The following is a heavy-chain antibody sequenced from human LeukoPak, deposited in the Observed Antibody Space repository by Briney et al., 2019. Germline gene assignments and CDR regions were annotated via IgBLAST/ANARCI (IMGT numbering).Heavy chain of an antibody. CDR3: AKDFPLSFSYGDYVGGVDY. CDR1: GFTFSSYG. Sequence: GRSLRLSCAASGFTFSSYGMHWVRQAPGKGLEWVAVISYDGSNKYYADSVKGRSTISRDNSKNTLYLQMNSLRAEDTAVYYCAKDFPLSFSYGDYVGGVDYWGQGTLVTVSS. J-gene: IGHJ4*02. V-gene: IGHV3-30*18. D-gene: IGHD4-17*01. CDR2: ISYDGSNK.